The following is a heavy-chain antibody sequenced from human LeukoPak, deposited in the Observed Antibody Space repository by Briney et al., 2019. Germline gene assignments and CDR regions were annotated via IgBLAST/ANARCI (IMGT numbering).Heavy chain of an antibody. D-gene: IGHD5-12*01. Sequence: AGSLRLSCAASGFTFSSYAMSWVRQAPGKGLEWVSAISGSGGSTYYADSVKGRFTISRDNSKNTLYLQMNSLRAEDTAVYYCAKFIVATIVNWFDPWGQGTLVTVSS. CDR3: AKFIVATIVNWFDP. CDR1: GFTFSSYA. J-gene: IGHJ5*02. V-gene: IGHV3-23*01. CDR2: ISGSGGST.